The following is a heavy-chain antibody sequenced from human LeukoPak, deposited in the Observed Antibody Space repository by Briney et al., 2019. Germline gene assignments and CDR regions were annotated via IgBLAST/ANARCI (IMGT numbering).Heavy chain of an antibody. J-gene: IGHJ3*02. CDR2: ISAYNGNT. CDR1: GGTFSSYA. D-gene: IGHD3-22*01. V-gene: IGHV1-18*01. Sequence: ASVKVSCKASGGTFSSYAISWVRQAPGQGLEWMGWISAYNGNTNYAQKLQGRVTMTTDTSTSTAYMELRSLRSDDTAVYYCAREARGGGVVVILDAFDIWGQGTMVTVSS. CDR3: AREARGGGVVVILDAFDI.